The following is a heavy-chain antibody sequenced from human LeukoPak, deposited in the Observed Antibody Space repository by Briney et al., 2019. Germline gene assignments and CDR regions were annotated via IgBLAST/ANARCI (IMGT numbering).Heavy chain of an antibody. J-gene: IGHJ4*02. Sequence: GGSLRLSCAASGFDFNNYAMNWVRQGPGKRLEWVSAMSGTGYHTYYADSDKTYYADSVKGRFTISRDNSKSTLYLHMNNLRLEDTAIYYCAKGAAIDHWGQGTLVTVSS. CDR2: MSGTGYHTYYADSDKT. CDR3: AKGAAIDH. V-gene: IGHV3-23*01. CDR1: GFDFNNYA.